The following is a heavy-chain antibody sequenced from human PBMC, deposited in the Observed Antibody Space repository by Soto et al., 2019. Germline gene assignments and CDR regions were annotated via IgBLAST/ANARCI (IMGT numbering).Heavy chain of an antibody. D-gene: IGHD3-3*01. J-gene: IGHJ6*02. CDR1: GFTFSSYA. Sequence: GGSLRLSCAASGFTFSSYAMSWVRQAPGKGLEWVSAISGSGGSTYYADSVKGRFTISRDNSKNTLYLQMNSLRAEDTAVYYCAKFSCLEWPHIGFYYGMDVWGQGTTVTVSS. V-gene: IGHV3-23*01. CDR3: AKFSCLEWPHIGFYYGMDV. CDR2: ISGSGGST.